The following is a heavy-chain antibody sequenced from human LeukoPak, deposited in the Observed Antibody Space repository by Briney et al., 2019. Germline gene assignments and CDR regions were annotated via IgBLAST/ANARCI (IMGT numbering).Heavy chain of an antibody. Sequence: SETLSLTCTVSGGSISSSNYYWGWIRQPPGKGLEWIGSNYYSGSTYYNPSLKSRVTISVDTSKNQFSLKLSSVAAADAAVYYSPSHPVIWPQYPSWGQGTLVTVSS. CDR2: NYYSGST. CDR3: PSHPVIWPQYPS. J-gene: IGHJ5*02. D-gene: IGHD5-24*01. CDR1: GGSISSSNYY. V-gene: IGHV4-39*01.